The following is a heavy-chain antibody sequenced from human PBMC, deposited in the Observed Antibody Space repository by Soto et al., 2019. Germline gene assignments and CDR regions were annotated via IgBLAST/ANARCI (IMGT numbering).Heavy chain of an antibody. Sequence: EVQLVESGGDLVQPGGSLRLSCVTSGLTFSNYWLSWVRQAPGKGLEWVANINQAGNKKYYVDSVKGRFTISRDNAKNSLYLQMNSLKAEDTAVYYCARDRGSGRYWGQSTLVTVSS. CDR3: ARDRGSGRY. V-gene: IGHV3-7*05. CDR2: INQAGNKK. D-gene: IGHD2-8*02. J-gene: IGHJ4*02. CDR1: GLTFSNYW.